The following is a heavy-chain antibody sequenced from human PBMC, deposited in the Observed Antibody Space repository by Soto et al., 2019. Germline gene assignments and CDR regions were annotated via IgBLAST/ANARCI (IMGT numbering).Heavy chain of an antibody. V-gene: IGHV1-69*02. D-gene: IGHD1-7*01. CDR1: GGTFSSYP. CDR2: IIPILDIT. J-gene: IGHJ4*02. Sequence: QVQLVQSGAEVKKPGSSVNVSCKASGGTFSSYPISWVRQAPGQGLEWMGRIIPILDITDYAQRFQGRVTITADKSTRTAYMELSSLSSDDTAVYYCARPTSTGTTSGYYFDYWGQGTLVTVSS. CDR3: ARPTSTGTTSGYYFDY.